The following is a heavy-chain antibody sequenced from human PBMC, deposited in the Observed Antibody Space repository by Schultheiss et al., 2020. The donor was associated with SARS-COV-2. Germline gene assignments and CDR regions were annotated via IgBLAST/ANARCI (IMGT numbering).Heavy chain of an antibody. CDR1: GGSFSGYY. D-gene: IGHD3-3*01. CDR2: INHSGST. CDR3: ARAIDFWSGYYRNYYYYMDV. J-gene: IGHJ6*03. Sequence: SETLSLTCAVYGGSFSGYYWSWIRQPPGKGLEWIVEINHSGSTNYNPSLKSRVTISVDTSKNQFSLKLSSVTAADTAVYYCARAIDFWSGYYRNYYYYMDVWGKGTTVTVSS. V-gene: IGHV4-34*01.